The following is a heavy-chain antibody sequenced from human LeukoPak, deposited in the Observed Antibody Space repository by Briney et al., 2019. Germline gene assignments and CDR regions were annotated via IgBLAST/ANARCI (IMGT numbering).Heavy chain of an antibody. CDR1: GFPFSAYA. D-gene: IGHD5-18*01. Sequence: GGSLRLSCAASGFPFSAYAMSWVRQAPGKGLEWVSAISASGDTTYYADSVRGRITISRDNSKNTLYLQMNSLRAGDTALYYCAKESLRGHSYGFDNWGQGTLVTVSS. CDR3: AKESLRGHSYGFDN. J-gene: IGHJ4*02. CDR2: ISASGDTT. V-gene: IGHV3-23*01.